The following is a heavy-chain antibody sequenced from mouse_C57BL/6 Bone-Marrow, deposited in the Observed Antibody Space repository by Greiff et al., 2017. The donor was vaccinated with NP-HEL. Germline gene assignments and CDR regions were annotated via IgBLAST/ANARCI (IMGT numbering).Heavy chain of an antibody. V-gene: IGHV1-39*01. J-gene: IGHJ1*03. D-gene: IGHD1-1*01. CDR2: INPNYGST. CDR3: ARYGWYCDV. Sequence: VHVKQSGPELVKPGASVKISCKASGYSFTDYNMNWVKQSNGKSLEWIGVINPNYGSTSYNQKFKGKATLTVDQSSSTAYMQLNILTSEDSAGYDCARYGWYCDVWGTGTTVTVSS. CDR1: GYSFTDYN.